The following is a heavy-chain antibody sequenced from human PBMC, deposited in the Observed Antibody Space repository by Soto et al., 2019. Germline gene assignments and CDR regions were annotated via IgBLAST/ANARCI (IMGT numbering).Heavy chain of an antibody. V-gene: IGHV5-10-1*01. CDR3: ARRDYYYDSSGYYPNYYYGMDV. J-gene: IGHJ6*02. CDR1: GYSFTSYW. Sequence: GESLKISCKGSGYSFTSYWISWVRQMPGKGLEWMGRIDPSDSYTNYSPSFQGHVTISADKSISTAYLQWSSLKASGTAMYYCARRDYYYDSSGYYPNYYYGMDVWGQGTTVTVSS. CDR2: IDPSDSYT. D-gene: IGHD3-22*01.